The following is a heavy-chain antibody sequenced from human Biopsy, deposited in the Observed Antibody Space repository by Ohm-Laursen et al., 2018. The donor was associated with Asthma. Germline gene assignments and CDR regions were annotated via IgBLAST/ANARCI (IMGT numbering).Heavy chain of an antibody. CDR1: GFSFGSYS. CDR2: ISGSGHST. J-gene: IGHJ4*01. Sequence: SLRLSCAASGFSFGSYSMTWVRQAPGQGLGWVSAISGSGHSTYYADSVKGRFTISRDNSKNTLYMQMNSLRAEDTAVYYCAKSADYYDSTDYLDFWGRGTLVTVSS. CDR3: AKSADYYDSTDYLDF. D-gene: IGHD3-22*01. V-gene: IGHV3-23*01.